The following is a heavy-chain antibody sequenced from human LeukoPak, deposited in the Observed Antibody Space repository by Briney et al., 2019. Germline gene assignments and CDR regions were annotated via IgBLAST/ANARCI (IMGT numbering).Heavy chain of an antibody. D-gene: IGHD2-2*01. Sequence: SETLSLTCTVSGGSISSSSYYWGWIRQPPGKGLEWIGSIYYSGSTYYNPSLKSRVTISVDTSKNQFSLKLSSVTATDTAVYYCARDWRGYCSSTSCLSAFDYWGQGTLVTVSS. J-gene: IGHJ4*02. CDR3: ARDWRGYCSSTSCLSAFDY. CDR1: GGSISSSSYY. CDR2: IYYSGST. V-gene: IGHV4-39*07.